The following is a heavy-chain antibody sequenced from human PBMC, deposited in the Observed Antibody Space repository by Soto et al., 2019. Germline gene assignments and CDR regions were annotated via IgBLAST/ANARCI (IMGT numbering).Heavy chain of an antibody. CDR1: GGTFSSYA. D-gene: IGHD6-25*01. V-gene: IGHV1-69*12. CDR3: ARDPESSGSDDY. J-gene: IGHJ4*02. CDR2: IIPIFGTA. Sequence: QVQLVQSGAEVKKPGSSVKVSCKASGGTFSSYAISWVRQAPGQGLEWMGGIIPIFGTANYAQKFQGRVTITADASPSTASMELSSLRSEDTAVYDCARDPESSGSDDYWGQGTLVTVSS.